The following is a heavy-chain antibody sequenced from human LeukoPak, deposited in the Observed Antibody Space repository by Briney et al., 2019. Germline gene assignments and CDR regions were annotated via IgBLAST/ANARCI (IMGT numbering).Heavy chain of an antibody. J-gene: IGHJ4*02. D-gene: IGHD6-19*01. V-gene: IGHV3-23*01. CDR2: ISGSGGST. CDR3: AKKSSGWYGDYFDY. CDR1: GFTFSTYS. Sequence: GGSLRLSCAASGFTFSTYSMSWVRQAPGKGLEWVSAISGSGGSTYYADSVKGRFTISRDNSKNTLYLQMNSLRAEDTAVYYCAKKSSGWYGDYFDYWGQGTLVTVSS.